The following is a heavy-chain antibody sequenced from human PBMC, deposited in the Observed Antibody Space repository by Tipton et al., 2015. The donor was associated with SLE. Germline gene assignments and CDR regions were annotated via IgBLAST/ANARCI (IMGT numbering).Heavy chain of an antibody. J-gene: IGHJ3*01. Sequence: TLSLTCTVSGGSISRNYWSWTRQPPGKGLEYIGYIYYSGSTNYNPSLKSRVTISVDTSKNQFSLKLSSVTAADTAVYYCARWIGDYDFWSGSSGAFDLWGQGTMVTVSS. CDR1: GGSISRNY. V-gene: IGHV4-59*07. CDR3: ARWIGDYDFWSGSSGAFDL. CDR2: IYYSGST. D-gene: IGHD3-3*01.